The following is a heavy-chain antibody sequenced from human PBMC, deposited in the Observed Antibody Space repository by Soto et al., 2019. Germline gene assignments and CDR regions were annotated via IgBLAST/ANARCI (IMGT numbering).Heavy chain of an antibody. CDR3: ARVGSWNNWFDP. CDR1: GGSINSSNW. J-gene: IGHJ5*01. CDR2: IYHSGST. V-gene: IGHV4-4*02. Sequence: SETLSLTCAVSGGSINSSNWWSWVRQPPGKGLEWIGEIYHSGSTNYNPSLKSRVTISVDTSKNQFSLKLSSVTAADTAVYYCARVGSWNNWFDPWGQGTLVTVSS. D-gene: IGHD3-10*01.